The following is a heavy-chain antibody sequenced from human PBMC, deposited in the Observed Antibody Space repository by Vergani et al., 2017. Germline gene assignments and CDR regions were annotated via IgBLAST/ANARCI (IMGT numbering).Heavy chain of an antibody. CDR1: GYIFTGYY. V-gene: IGHV1-2*02. CDR3: ARAIRPERGYSYGYHY. D-gene: IGHD5-18*01. Sequence: QVQLVQSGAEVKKPGASVKVSCKASGYIFTGYYMHWVRQAPGQGLEWMGWINPNSGATNYAQNFQGRVTMTRDTSIGTAYMELTSLRSDDTAVFYCARAIRPERGYSYGYHYWGQGTLVTVSS. CDR2: INPNSGAT. J-gene: IGHJ4*02.